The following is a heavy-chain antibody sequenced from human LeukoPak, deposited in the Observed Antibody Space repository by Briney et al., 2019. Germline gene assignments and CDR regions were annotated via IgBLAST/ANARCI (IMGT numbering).Heavy chain of an antibody. CDR1: GFTFSSYS. CDR3: ARDPWNYYDSSGIIDY. CDR2: ISSSSSYI. Sequence: GGSLRLSCAASGFTFSSYSMNWVRQAPGKGLEWVSSISSSSSYIYYADSVKGRFTISRDNAKNSLYLQMNSLRAEDTAVYYCARDPWNYYDSSGIIDYWGQGTLVTVSS. D-gene: IGHD3-22*01. V-gene: IGHV3-21*01. J-gene: IGHJ4*02.